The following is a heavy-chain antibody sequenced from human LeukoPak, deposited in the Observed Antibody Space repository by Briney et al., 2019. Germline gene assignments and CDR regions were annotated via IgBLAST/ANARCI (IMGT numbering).Heavy chain of an antibody. CDR1: GYTFTSYY. CDR2: INPNSGGT. V-gene: IGHV1-2*02. D-gene: IGHD6-13*01. CDR3: ARDGGSSWSGHDY. J-gene: IGHJ4*02. Sequence: ASVKVSCKASGYTFTSYYMHWAQQAPGQGLEWMGWINPNSGGTNYAQKFQGRVTMTRDTSISTAYMELSRLRSDDTAVYYCARDGGSSWSGHDYWGQGTLVTVSS.